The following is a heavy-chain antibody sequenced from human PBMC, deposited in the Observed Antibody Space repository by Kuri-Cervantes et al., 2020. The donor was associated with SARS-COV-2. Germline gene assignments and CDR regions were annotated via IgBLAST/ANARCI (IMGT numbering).Heavy chain of an antibody. CDR1: GGSISNGGYS. V-gene: IGHV4-30-2*01. Sequence: LRLSCAVSGGSISNGGYSWIWIRQQPGKGLEYIGYIFHSGTAYYNPSLKSRVAMSADRSKNQFSLNLRSVTAADTAVYYCARATLTMNFDYWGPGALVTVSS. J-gene: IGHJ4*02. CDR3: ARATLTMNFDY. D-gene: IGHD3-3*01. CDR2: IFHSGTA.